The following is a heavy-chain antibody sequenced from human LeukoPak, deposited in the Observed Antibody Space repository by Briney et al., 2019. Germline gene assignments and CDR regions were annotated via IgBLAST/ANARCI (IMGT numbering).Heavy chain of an antibody. V-gene: IGHV3-48*03. CDR2: ISSSGSTT. Sequence: AGGSLRLSCSASGFTFSDYEMNWVRQAPGKGLDWVSFISSSGSTTDYADSVKGRFTISRDNGKNSLYLQMNSLRAEDTAIYYCARGTFSMYSSGWYAGDWGQGTLVTVSS. CDR3: ARGTFSMYSSGWYAGD. D-gene: IGHD6-19*01. J-gene: IGHJ4*02. CDR1: GFTFSDYE.